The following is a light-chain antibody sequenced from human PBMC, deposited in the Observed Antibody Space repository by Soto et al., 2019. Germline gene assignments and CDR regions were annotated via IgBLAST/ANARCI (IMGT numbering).Light chain of an antibody. CDR2: DVS. CDR3: CSYAGTYTFV. J-gene: IGLJ2*01. Sequence: QSVLTQPRSVSGSPGQSVTISCTGTSSDVGYYNYVSWYQQHPGEAPKLMISDVSKRPSGFPDRFSGSKSGNTASLTISGLQAEDEADYYCCSYAGTYTFVFGGGTKVTVL. CDR1: SSDVGYYNY. V-gene: IGLV2-11*01.